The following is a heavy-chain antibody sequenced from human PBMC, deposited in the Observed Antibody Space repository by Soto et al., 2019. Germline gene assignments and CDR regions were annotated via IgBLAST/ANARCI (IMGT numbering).Heavy chain of an antibody. D-gene: IGHD4-17*01. Sequence: QVQLVESGGGVVQTGRSLRLSCAASGFTFSSYGMHWVRQAPGKGLEWVAVISFDGTKKYYADSVKGRFTISRDNSKNTLFLQMNSLRAEDTALYYCAKYREHGERGDWLDPWGPGPLVTVSS. CDR1: GFTFSSYG. CDR3: AKYREHGERGDWLDP. J-gene: IGHJ5*02. V-gene: IGHV3-30*18. CDR2: ISFDGTKK.